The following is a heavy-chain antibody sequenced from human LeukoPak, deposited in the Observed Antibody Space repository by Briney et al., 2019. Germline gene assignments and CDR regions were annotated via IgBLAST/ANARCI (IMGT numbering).Heavy chain of an antibody. V-gene: IGHV1-69*04. CDR1: GGTFSSYA. D-gene: IGHD6-6*01. CDR2: IIPILGIA. J-gene: IGHJ4*02. Sequence: SVRVSCKASGGTFSSYAISWVRQAPGQGLELMGRIIPILGIANYAQKFQGRVTITADKSTSTAYMELSSLRSEDTAVYYCARDGEYSSSFDYWGQGTLVTVSS. CDR3: ARDGEYSSSFDY.